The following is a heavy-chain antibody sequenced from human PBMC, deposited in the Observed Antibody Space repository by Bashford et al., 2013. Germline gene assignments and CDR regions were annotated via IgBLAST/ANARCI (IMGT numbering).Heavy chain of an antibody. CDR3: ARDEGYSRFEY. Sequence: VRQAPGKGLEWVANIKKDGSERTYVGSVKGRFTISRDNAKNSLYLQMSSLRVEDTAIYYCARDEGYSRFEYWGQGTPVTVSS. V-gene: IGHV3-7*01. D-gene: IGHD6-13*01. CDR2: IKKDGSER. J-gene: IGHJ4*02.